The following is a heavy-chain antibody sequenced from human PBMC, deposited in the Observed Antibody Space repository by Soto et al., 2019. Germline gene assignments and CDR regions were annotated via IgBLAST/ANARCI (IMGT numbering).Heavy chain of an antibody. CDR2: ISAYNGNT. CDR1: GGFYSIKT. CDR3: TREGSAPYYYYGMDA. J-gene: IGHJ6*02. V-gene: IGHV1-18*01. D-gene: IGHD3-10*01. Sequence: ASVKVSCKASGGFYSIKTISWVRQAPGQGLEWMGWISAYNGNTNYAQNLQGRVIMTADTSTSTAYMELRSLRSDDTAIYYCTREGSAPYYYYGMDAWGQGTTVTVSS.